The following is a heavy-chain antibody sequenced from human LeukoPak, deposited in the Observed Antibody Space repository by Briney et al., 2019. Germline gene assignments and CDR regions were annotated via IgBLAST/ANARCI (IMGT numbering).Heavy chain of an antibody. CDR2: IYYSGST. CDR1: GGSISSYY. J-gene: IGHJ3*01. D-gene: IGHD3-16*02. V-gene: IGHV4-59*01. Sequence: KPSETLSLTCTVSGGSISSYYWSWIRQPPGKGLEWIGYIYYSGSTNYNPSLKSRVTISVDTSKNQFSLKLSSVTAADTAVYYCARERLGELSDAFDLWGQGTMVTVSS. CDR3: ARERLGELSDAFDL.